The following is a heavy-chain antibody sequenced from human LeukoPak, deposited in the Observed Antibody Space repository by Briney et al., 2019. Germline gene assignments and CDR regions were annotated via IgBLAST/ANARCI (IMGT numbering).Heavy chain of an antibody. D-gene: IGHD2-2*01. CDR3: ASLSYQQGHDY. V-gene: IGHV4-34*01. CDR2: INHSGST. J-gene: IGHJ4*02. Sequence: PSETLSLTCAVYGGSFSGYYWSWIRQPPGKGLEWIGEINHSGSTNYNPSLKSRVTISVDTSKNQFSLKLSSVTAADTAVYYCASLSYQQGHDYWGQGTLVTVSS. CDR1: GGSFSGYY.